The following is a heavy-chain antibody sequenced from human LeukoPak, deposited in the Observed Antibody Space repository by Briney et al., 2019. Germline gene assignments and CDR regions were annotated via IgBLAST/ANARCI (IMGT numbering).Heavy chain of an antibody. D-gene: IGHD6-13*01. Sequence: GGSLRLSCAASGFTFSSYAMSWVRQAPGKGLEWVSAISGSGGSTYYADSVKGRFTISRDNSKNTLYLQMNSLRAEDTAVYYSARIFSSSPARDYWGQGTLVTVSS. CDR3: ARIFSSSPARDY. CDR1: GFTFSSYA. V-gene: IGHV3-23*01. J-gene: IGHJ4*02. CDR2: ISGSGGST.